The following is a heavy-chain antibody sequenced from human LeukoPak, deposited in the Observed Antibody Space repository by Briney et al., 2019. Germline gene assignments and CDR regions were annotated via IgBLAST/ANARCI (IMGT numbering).Heavy chain of an antibody. D-gene: IGHD3-9*01. Sequence: SETLSLTCTVSGGSVSSGSYYWSWIRQPPGKGLEWIGYIYYSGSTNYNPSLKSRVTISVDTSKNQFSLKLSSVTAADTAVYYCARHFEGSGVTIDYWGQGTLVTVSS. CDR1: GGSVSSGSYY. J-gene: IGHJ4*02. V-gene: IGHV4-61*01. CDR2: IYYSGST. CDR3: ARHFEGSGVTIDY.